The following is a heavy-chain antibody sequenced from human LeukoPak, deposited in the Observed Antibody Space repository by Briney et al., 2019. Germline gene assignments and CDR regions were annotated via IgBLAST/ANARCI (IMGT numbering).Heavy chain of an antibody. J-gene: IGHJ5*02. Sequence: GGSLRLSCAASGFTFSSYSMNWVRQAPGKGLEWVSSISSSSSYIYYADSVKGRFTISRDNAKNSLYLQMNSLRAEDTAVYYCARDQSRGGYWFDPWGQGTLVTVSS. CDR3: ARDQSRGGYWFDP. V-gene: IGHV3-21*01. CDR2: ISSSSSYI. CDR1: GFTFSSYS.